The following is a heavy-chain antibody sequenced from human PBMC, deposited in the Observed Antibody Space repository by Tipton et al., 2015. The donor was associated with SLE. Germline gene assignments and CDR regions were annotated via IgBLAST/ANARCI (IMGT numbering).Heavy chain of an antibody. D-gene: IGHD6-19*01. CDR1: GGTFSSYA. CDR2: IIPIFGTA. J-gene: IGHJ6*03. CDR3: AREGYDKQWLEQGYYYYYMDV. Sequence: QLVQSGAEVKKPGSSVKVSCKASGGTFSSYAISWVRQAPGQGLEWMGGIIPIFGTANYAQKFQGRVTITADKSTSTAYMELRSLRSDDTAVYYCAREGYDKQWLEQGYYYYYMDVWGKGTTVTVSS. V-gene: IGHV1-69*06.